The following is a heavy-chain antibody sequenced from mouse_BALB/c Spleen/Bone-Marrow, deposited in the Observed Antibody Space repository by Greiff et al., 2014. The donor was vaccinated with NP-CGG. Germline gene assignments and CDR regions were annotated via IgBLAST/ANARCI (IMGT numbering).Heavy chain of an antibody. D-gene: IGHD1-1*01. J-gene: IGHJ1*01. CDR1: GFTFSSYG. V-gene: IGHV5-6-3*01. CDR2: INNNGGST. Sequence: LQESGGGLVQPGGSLKLSCVASGFTFSSYGISWVRQPPDKRLELVATINNNGGSTYYPDSVKGQFTISRDNAKNTLYLQMSSLKSEDTAMYYCARVYGWYFDVWGAGTTVTVSS. CDR3: ARVYGWYFDV.